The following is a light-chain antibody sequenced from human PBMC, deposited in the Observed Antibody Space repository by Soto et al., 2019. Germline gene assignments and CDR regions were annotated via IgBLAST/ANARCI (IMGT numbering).Light chain of an antibody. CDR3: QQYGSSRGFT. J-gene: IGKJ3*01. CDR1: QSVGSSY. CDR2: GAS. V-gene: IGKV3-20*01. Sequence: EIVLTQSPGTLSLSPGDRATLSCRASQSVGSSYLAWYQQKPGQAPRLLIYGASSRATGIPDRFSGSGSGTDFTLTISRLEPEDFAVYYCQQYGSSRGFTFGPGTKVDIK.